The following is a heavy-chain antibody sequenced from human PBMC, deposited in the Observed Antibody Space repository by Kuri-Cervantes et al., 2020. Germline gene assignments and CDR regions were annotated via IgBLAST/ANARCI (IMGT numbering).Heavy chain of an antibody. J-gene: IGHJ4*02. Sequence: LSLTCAASGFTFSDYYMSWIRQAPGKGLEWVSYISSSGSTIYYAGSVKGRFTISRDNAKNSLYLQMNSLRAEDTAVYYCSRDPRSLDYWGQGTLVTVSS. V-gene: IGHV3-11*01. CDR3: SRDPRSLDY. CDR1: GFTFSDYY. CDR2: ISSSGSTI.